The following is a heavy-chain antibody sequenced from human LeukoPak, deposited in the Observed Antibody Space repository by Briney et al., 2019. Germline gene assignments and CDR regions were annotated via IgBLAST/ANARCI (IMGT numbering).Heavy chain of an antibody. V-gene: IGHV1-2*02. Sequence: ASVKVSCKASGYTFTGYYMHWVRQAPGQGLEWMGWINPNSGGTNYAQKFRGRVTMTRDTSISTAYMELSRLRSDDTAVYYCARDWGYYDSNVGYWGQGTLVTVSS. J-gene: IGHJ4*02. CDR1: GYTFTGYY. CDR3: ARDWGYYDSNVGY. D-gene: IGHD3-22*01. CDR2: INPNSGGT.